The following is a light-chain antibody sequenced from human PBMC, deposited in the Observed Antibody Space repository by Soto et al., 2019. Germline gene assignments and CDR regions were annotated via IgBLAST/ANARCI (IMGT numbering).Light chain of an antibody. Sequence: EIVLTQSPGTLSLSPGDRVTLSCRASQTVSFSYLAWYQQKPGQAPRLLIYGASSRATGIPGRFSGSESGTDFTLTISRLEPEDFAVYYCQQYGSSPLTFGGGTKVEIK. J-gene: IGKJ4*01. V-gene: IGKV3-20*01. CDR3: QQYGSSPLT. CDR2: GAS. CDR1: QTVSFSY.